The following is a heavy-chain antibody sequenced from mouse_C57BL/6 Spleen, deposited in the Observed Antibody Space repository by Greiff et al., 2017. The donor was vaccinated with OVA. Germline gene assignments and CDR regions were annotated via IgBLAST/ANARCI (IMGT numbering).Heavy chain of an antibody. D-gene: IGHD2-10*01. CDR3: ARAYYGLFDY. CDR2: IYPGSGNT. J-gene: IGHJ2*01. CDR1: GYTFTDYY. Sequence: VQVVESGAELVRPGASVKLSCKASGYTFTDYYINWVKQRPGQGLEWIARIYPGSGNTYYNEKFKGKATLTAEKSSSTAYMQLSSLTSEDSAVYFCARAYYGLFDYWGQGTTLTVSS. V-gene: IGHV1-76*01.